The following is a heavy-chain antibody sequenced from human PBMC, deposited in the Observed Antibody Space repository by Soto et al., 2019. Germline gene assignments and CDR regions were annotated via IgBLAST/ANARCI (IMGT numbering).Heavy chain of an antibody. CDR3: ARGDRFGERYFAMDD. J-gene: IGHJ6*02. V-gene: IGHV1-69*13. CDR1: GYTFSSYG. Sequence: QVQLVQSGAEVKKPGASVKVSCKASGYTFSSYGISWVRQAPGQGLEWMGWIIPYYGKANYAQKLQGRVTITADESTSTAYMELRSLRSDDTAVYYCARGDRFGERYFAMDDWGQGTMVTVSS. CDR2: IIPYYGKA. D-gene: IGHD2-21*01.